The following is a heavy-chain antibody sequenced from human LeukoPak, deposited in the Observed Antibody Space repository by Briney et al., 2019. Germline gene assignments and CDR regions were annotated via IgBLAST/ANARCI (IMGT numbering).Heavy chain of an antibody. CDR2: IHPNTGAT. D-gene: IGHD5-12*01. Sequence: GASVKVSCKASGYTFTGYYMHWVRQAPGQGLEWVGWIHPNTGATHYAQKFQGRLTMTRDTSISTVYMELTRLRSDDTAVCYCARDMGRYSGYDYDYWGQGTLVTASS. V-gene: IGHV1-2*02. J-gene: IGHJ4*02. CDR1: GYTFTGYY. CDR3: ARDMGRYSGYDYDY.